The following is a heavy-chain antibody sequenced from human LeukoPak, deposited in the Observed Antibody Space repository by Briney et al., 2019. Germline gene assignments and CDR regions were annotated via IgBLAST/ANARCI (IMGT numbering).Heavy chain of an antibody. D-gene: IGHD6-19*01. J-gene: IGHJ4*02. V-gene: IGHV1-69*04. CDR3: ARAAVASTFDY. CDR2: IIPILGIA. Sequence: SVKVSCKASGGTFSSYAISWVRQAPGQGLEWMGRIIPILGIANYAQKFQGRVTITADKSTSTAYMELSSLRSEDTAVYYCARAAVASTFDYWGQGTLVTVSS. CDR1: GGTFSSYA.